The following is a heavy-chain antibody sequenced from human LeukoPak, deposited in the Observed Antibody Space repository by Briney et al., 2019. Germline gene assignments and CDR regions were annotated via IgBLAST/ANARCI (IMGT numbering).Heavy chain of an antibody. CDR3: ARPLGYGKKVGDY. J-gene: IGHJ4*02. Sequence: PSETLSLTCAVYGGSFSGYYWSWIRQPPGNGLEWIGEINHSGSTNYNPSLKSRVTISVDTSKNQFSLKLSSVTAADTAVYFCARPLGYGKKVGDYWGQGTLVTVSS. CDR1: GGSFSGYY. D-gene: IGHD6-13*01. CDR2: INHSGST. V-gene: IGHV4-34*01.